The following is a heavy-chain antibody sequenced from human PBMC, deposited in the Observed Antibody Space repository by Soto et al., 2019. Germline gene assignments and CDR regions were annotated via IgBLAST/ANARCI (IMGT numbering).Heavy chain of an antibody. CDR2: INPNSGGT. D-gene: IGHD3-10*01. V-gene: IGHV1-2*04. CDR3: ARDRGADEGYYYGMDV. CDR1: GYSFTGYY. Sequence: GASVKVSCKASGYSFTGYYMHWVRQAPGQGLEWMGWINPNSGGTNYAQKFQGWVTMTRDTSISTAYMELSRLRSDDTAVYYCARDRGADEGYYYGMDVWGQGTTVTVSS. J-gene: IGHJ6*02.